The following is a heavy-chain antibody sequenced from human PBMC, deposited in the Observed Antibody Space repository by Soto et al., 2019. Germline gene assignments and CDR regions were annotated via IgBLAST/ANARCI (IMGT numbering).Heavy chain of an antibody. D-gene: IGHD2-15*01. J-gene: IGHJ1*01. CDR3: AAGAIGRAPFQH. CDR2: SRSKASSYTT. CDR1: GFTFSDHL. V-gene: IGHV3-72*01. Sequence: SLRLSCATSGFTFSDHLMDWVRQAPGKGLEWVARSRSKASSYTTEYAASVKGRFTISRDDSQNSLHLQMNSLKTEDTAVYYCAAGAIGRAPFQHWGRGTLVTSPQ.